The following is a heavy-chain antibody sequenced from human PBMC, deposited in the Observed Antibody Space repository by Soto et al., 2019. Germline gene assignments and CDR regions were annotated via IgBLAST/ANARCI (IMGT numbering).Heavy chain of an antibody. V-gene: IGHV1-46*01. J-gene: IGHJ4*02. Sequence: QVQLVQSGAEVKKPGASVKVSCKASGYTFTSYYMHWVRQAPGQGLEWMGIINPSGGSTSYAQKFQGRVTMTRDTSTSTVYMELSSLRSEDTAVYYCARGRYYDSSAYYTREDYWGQGTLDTVSS. CDR2: INPSGGST. CDR1: GYTFTSYY. CDR3: ARGRYYDSSAYYTREDY. D-gene: IGHD3-22*01.